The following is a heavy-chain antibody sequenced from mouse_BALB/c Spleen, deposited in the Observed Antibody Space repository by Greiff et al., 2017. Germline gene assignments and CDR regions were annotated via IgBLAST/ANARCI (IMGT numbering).Heavy chain of an antibody. CDR3: ARDWDGYAMDY. J-gene: IGHJ4*01. CDR1: GFTFSSYT. CDR2: ISSGGGNT. D-gene: IGHD4-1*01. Sequence: EVQVVESGGGLVKPGGSLKLSCAASGFTFSSYTMSWVRQTPEKRLEWVATISSGGGNTYYPDSVKGRFTISRDNAKNNLYLQMSSLRSEDTALYYCARDWDGYAMDYWGQGTSVTVSS. V-gene: IGHV5-9*03.